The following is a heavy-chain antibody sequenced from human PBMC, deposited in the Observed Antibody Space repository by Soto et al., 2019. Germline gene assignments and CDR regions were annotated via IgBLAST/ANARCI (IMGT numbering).Heavy chain of an antibody. CDR2: ISYDGSNK. Sequence: QVQLVESGGGVVQPGRSLRLSCAASGFTFSSYGMHWVRQAPGKGLEWVAVISYDGSNKFYADFVKGRFTISRENSKNTLYQQVNSLRAEDTAVYYCAKRPDRGSGWYTVDYWGQGTLVTVSS. CDR3: AKRPDRGSGWYTVDY. J-gene: IGHJ4*02. CDR1: GFTFSSYG. V-gene: IGHV3-30*18. D-gene: IGHD6-19*01.